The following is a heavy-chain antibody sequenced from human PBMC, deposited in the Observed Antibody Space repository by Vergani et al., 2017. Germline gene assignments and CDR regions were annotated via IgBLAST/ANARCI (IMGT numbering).Heavy chain of an antibody. V-gene: IGHV3-23*01. Sequence: EVQLLESGGGLIQPGGSLRLSCAASAFTFSTYAMTWVRQAPGKGLEWVSTIGGSGGDTYYADSVRGRFIISRDNSKNTLHLQMNSLRADDTAVYYCTKGSRGYTGYFFDYWGQGTLATVSS. CDR1: AFTFSTYA. D-gene: IGHD5-12*01. CDR2: IGGSGGDT. J-gene: IGHJ4*02. CDR3: TKGSRGYTGYFFDY.